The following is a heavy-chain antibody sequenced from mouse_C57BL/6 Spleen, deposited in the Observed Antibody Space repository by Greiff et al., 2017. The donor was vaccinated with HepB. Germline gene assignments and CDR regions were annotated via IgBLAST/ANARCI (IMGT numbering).Heavy chain of an antibody. CDR3: ARCNGYYFDY. CDR2: INYDGSST. V-gene: IGHV5-16*01. CDR1: GFTFSDYY. D-gene: IGHD2-2*01. Sequence: DVHLVESEGGLVQPGSSMKLSCTASGFTFSDYYMAWGRQVPEKGLEWVANINYDGSSTYYLDSLKSRFIISRDNAKNILYLQMSSLKSEDTATYYCARCNGYYFDYWGQGTTLTVSS. J-gene: IGHJ2*01.